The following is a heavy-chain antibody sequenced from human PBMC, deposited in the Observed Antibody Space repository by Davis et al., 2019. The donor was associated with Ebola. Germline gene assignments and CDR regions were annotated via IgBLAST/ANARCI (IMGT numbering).Heavy chain of an antibody. V-gene: IGHV3-7*01. Sequence: GESLKISCAASGFTFSSYWMSWVRQAPGKGLEWVANIKQDGSEKYYVDSVKGRFTISRDNAKNSLYLQMNSLRDEDTAVYYCAKGPEFTMIVVVITPLDYWGQGTLVTVSS. J-gene: IGHJ4*02. D-gene: IGHD3-22*01. CDR1: GFTFSSYW. CDR2: IKQDGSEK. CDR3: AKGPEFTMIVVVITPLDY.